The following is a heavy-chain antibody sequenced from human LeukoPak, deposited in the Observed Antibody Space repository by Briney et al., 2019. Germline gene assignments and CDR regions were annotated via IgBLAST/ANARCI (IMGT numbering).Heavy chain of an antibody. CDR3: ARDHRGYLTTDAFDI. V-gene: IGHV3-7*01. CDR2: IKQDGSEK. CDR1: GFTFSSYW. J-gene: IGHJ3*02. D-gene: IGHD5-18*01. Sequence: HPGGSLRLSCAASGFTFSSYWMIWVRQAPGKGLEWVANIKQDGSEKYYVDSAKGRFTISRDNAKNSLYLQMNSLRAEDTAVYYCARDHRGYLTTDAFDIWGQGTMVTVSS.